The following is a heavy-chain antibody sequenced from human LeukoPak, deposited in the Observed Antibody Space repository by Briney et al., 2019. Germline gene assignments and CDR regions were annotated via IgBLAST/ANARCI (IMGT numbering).Heavy chain of an antibody. Sequence: GGSLRLSCAASGFTFSSYSMNWVRQAPGKGLEWVSYISSSSSTIYYADSVKGRFTISRDNAKNSLYLQMNSLRDKDTAVYYCARAKGCSSTSCLFDYWGQGTLVTVSS. CDR3: ARAKGCSSTSCLFDY. CDR1: GFTFSSYS. D-gene: IGHD2-2*01. CDR2: ISSSSSTI. J-gene: IGHJ4*02. V-gene: IGHV3-48*02.